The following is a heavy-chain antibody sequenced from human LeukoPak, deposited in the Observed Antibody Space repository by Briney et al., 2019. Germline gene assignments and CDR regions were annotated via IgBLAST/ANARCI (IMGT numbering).Heavy chain of an antibody. Sequence: ASVKVSCKADGYIFNNYYIHWVRQAPGQGLEWMGWISPYNGNTIYAQKLQGRVTMSTDTSTSTAYMELRSLRSDDTAVYYCARDRGTWNDDGFDYWGQGTLVTVSS. D-gene: IGHD1-1*01. V-gene: IGHV1-18*04. CDR3: ARDRGTWNDDGFDY. CDR2: ISPYNGNT. J-gene: IGHJ4*02. CDR1: GYIFNNYY.